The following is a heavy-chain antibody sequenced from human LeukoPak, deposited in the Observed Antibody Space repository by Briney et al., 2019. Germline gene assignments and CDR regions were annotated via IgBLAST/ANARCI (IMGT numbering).Heavy chain of an antibody. Sequence: GTSLRLSCAASGFNFQIYAMHWVRRAPGKGLEWVAIISYGGDNKYYADSVKGRFTISRDNSKSMLYLQMNGLRPEDTAVYYCSRDGPRDYDILTALDYWGQGTVVSVSS. D-gene: IGHD3-9*01. J-gene: IGHJ4*02. CDR2: ISYGGDNK. V-gene: IGHV3-30*04. CDR1: GFNFQIYA. CDR3: SRDGPRDYDILTALDY.